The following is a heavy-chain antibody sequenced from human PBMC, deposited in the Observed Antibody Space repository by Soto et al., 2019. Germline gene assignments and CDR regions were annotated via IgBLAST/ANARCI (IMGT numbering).Heavy chain of an antibody. CDR1: GGSFSGYS. CDR2: IDHSGST. J-gene: IGHJ6*02. V-gene: IGHV4-34*01. CDR3: TTYYFYYGMDV. Sequence: PSETLSLTCAVYGGSFSGYSWSWIRQPPGKGLEWIGEIDHSGSTNYNPSLKSRVTISADTSKNQFSLKLSSVTAADTAVYYCTTYYFYYGMDVWGQGTTVTVPS.